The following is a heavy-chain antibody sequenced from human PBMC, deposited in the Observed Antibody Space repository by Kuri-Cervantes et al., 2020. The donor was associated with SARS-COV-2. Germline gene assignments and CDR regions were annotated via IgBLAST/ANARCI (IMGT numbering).Heavy chain of an antibody. CDR1: GFTFSSYS. D-gene: IGHD2-2*01. Sequence: ETLSLTCAASGFTFSSYSMNWVRQAPGKGLEWVSYISSSSSTIYYADSVKGRFTISRDNAKNSLYLQMNSLRDEDTAVYYCARGYCSSTSCPPYYYHGMDVWGQGTTVTVSS. CDR2: ISSSSSTI. CDR3: ARGYCSSTSCPPYYYHGMDV. V-gene: IGHV3-48*02. J-gene: IGHJ6*02.